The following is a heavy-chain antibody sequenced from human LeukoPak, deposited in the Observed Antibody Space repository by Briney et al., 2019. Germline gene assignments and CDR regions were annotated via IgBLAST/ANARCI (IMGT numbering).Heavy chain of an antibody. D-gene: IGHD2-21*02. CDR1: GGSMSSYY. Sequence: TLSLTCSVSGGSMSSYYWSWIRQHPGKSLEWIGYIYYSGRTNYNPPLKSRVTMSIDTSKDQFSLKLSSVTAADTAVYYCARNIVVVTADSYYYYGMDVWGPGTTVTVSS. V-gene: IGHV4-31*03. CDR3: ARNIVVVTADSYYYYGMDV. J-gene: IGHJ6*02. CDR2: IYYSGRT.